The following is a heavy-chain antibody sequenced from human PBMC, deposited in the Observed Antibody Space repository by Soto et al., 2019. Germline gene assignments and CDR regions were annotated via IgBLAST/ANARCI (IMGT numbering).Heavy chain of an antibody. CDR1: GGSISSSFYY. D-gene: IGHD2-15*01. J-gene: IGHJ5*02. Sequence: SETLSLTCTVSGGSISSSFYYWGWIRQPPGKGLEWIGTIYYSGSTYYNPSLKSRVTLSVDTSRNHFSLKLTSVTASDTALYYCARQRVVPTTPTNWFDPWGQGTLVTVSS. CDR3: ARQRVVPTTPTNWFDP. CDR2: IYYSGST. V-gene: IGHV4-39*01.